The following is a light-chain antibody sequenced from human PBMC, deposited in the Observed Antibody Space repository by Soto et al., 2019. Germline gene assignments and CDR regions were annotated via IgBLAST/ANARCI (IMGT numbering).Light chain of an antibody. V-gene: IGLV1-51*02. Sequence: QAVLTQPPSVSAAPGQKVTISCSGSSSNIGNNYVSWYQQLPGTAPKLLIYENNKRPSGIPDRFSGSKSGTSATLGITGLXXXXXXDYYCGTWDSSLSAGVFGGGTKLTVL. CDR2: ENN. CDR3: GTWDSSLSAGV. J-gene: IGLJ3*02. CDR1: SSNIGNNY.